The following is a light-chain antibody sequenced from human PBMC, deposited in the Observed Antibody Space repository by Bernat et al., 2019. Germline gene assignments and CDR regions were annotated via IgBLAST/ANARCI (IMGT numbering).Light chain of an antibody. CDR2: GAS. CDR3: QQLNSYPIT. V-gene: IGKV1-9*01. J-gene: IGKJ5*01. CDR1: QVIGTY. Sequence: DIQLTQSPPFLSASVGDRVTITCRASQVIGTYLAWYQQKPGKAPNLLIYGASTLQTGVPSRFSGSGSGTEFPLTISSLRPEDFATYHCQQLNSYPITFGQGTRLEIK.